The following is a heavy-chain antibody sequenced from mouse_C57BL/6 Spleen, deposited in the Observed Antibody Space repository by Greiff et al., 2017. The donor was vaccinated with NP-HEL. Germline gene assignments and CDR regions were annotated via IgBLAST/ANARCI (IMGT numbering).Heavy chain of an antibody. CDR1: GFNIKNTY. V-gene: IGHV14-3*01. Sequence: EVQLQQSVAELVRPGASVKLSCTASGFNIKNTYMYWVKQRPEQGLEWIGRIDPANGNTKYAPKFQGKATITADTSSNTAYLQLSSLTFEDTAIYYCARSTTVVAPGAMDYWGQGTSVTVSS. J-gene: IGHJ4*01. CDR3: ARSTTVVAPGAMDY. D-gene: IGHD1-1*01. CDR2: IDPANGNT.